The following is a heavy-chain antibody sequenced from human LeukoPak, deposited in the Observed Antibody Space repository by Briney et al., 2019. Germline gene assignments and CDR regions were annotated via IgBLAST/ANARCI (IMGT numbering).Heavy chain of an antibody. CDR2: ISSSSSYI. Sequence: GGSLRLXCAASGFTFSSYSMKWVRQAPGKELEWVSSISSSSSYIYYADSVKGRFTISRDNAKNSLYLQMNSLRAEDTAVYYCATVVVVPAATDYWGQGTLVTVSS. J-gene: IGHJ4*02. V-gene: IGHV3-21*01. CDR1: GFTFSSYS. D-gene: IGHD2-2*01. CDR3: ATVVVVPAATDY.